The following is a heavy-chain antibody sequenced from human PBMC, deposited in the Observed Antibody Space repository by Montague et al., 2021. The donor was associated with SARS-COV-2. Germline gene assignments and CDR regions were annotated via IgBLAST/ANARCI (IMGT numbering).Heavy chain of an antibody. CDR2: ISWNSGSI. V-gene: IGHV3-9*01. D-gene: IGHD3-10*01. J-gene: IGHJ4*02. CDR1: GFSFDDYS. Sequence: SLRLSCAASGFSFDDYSMHWVRQAPGKGLEWVSGISWNSGSIGYADSVQGRFTISRDNAKNSLYLQMNSLRADDTALYYCVKDSVRRPVISAPDYWGQGTLVTVSS. CDR3: VKDSVRRPVISAPDY.